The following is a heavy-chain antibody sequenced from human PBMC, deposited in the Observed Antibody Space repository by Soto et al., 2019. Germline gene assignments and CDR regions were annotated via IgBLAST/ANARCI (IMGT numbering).Heavy chain of an antibody. J-gene: IGHJ6*02. CDR3: ARXQYDFWSGGYYYYGMDV. CDR2: ISTYNGNT. Sequence: ASVKVSCKASGYTFSYYGITWVRQAPGQGLEWMGWISTYNGNTHYAQRLQGRVTMTTDTSTSTAYMELRSLRSDDTAVYYCARXQYDFWSGGYYYYGMDVWGQGTTVTVSS. CDR1: GYTFSYYG. D-gene: IGHD3-3*01. V-gene: IGHV1-18*04.